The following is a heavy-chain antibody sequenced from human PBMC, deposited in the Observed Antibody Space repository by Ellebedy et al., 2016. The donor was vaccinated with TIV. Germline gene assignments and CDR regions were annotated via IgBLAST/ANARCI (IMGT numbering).Heavy chain of an antibody. Sequence: SETLSLTXTVSGGSISSGGYYWSWIRQHPGKGLEWIGYIYYSGSTKYNPSLKSRVTLSVDTSKNQFSLKLSSVTAADTALYYCARVLGSYVDIWGQGTMVTVSS. CDR2: IYYSGST. D-gene: IGHD3-16*01. J-gene: IGHJ3*02. V-gene: IGHV4-61*08. CDR3: ARVLGSYVDI. CDR1: GGSISSGGYY.